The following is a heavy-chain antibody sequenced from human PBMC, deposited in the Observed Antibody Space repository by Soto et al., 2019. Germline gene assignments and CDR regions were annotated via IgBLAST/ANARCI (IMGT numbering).Heavy chain of an antibody. D-gene: IGHD3-16*02. J-gene: IGHJ4*02. CDR3: ARRAGYRAAPIDY. CDR1: GGSISSSSYY. CDR2: IYYSGST. V-gene: IGHV4-39*01. Sequence: QLQLQESGPGLVKPSETLSLTCTVSGGSISSSSYYWGWISQPPGKGLEWIGSIYYSGSTYYNPSLKSRVTISVDTSKNQFSLKLSSVTAADTAVYYCARRAGYRAAPIDYWGQGTLVTVSS.